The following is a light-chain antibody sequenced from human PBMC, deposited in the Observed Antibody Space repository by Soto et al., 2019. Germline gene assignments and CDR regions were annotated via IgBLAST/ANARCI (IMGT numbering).Light chain of an antibody. Sequence: HSVLSHVASVSGSPGQSCTISCTGNRSDVGGYNYVSWYQHHPGKAPKLMIFDVSNRPSGVSNRFSGSKSGNTASLTISGLQPEDEADYYCSSYTTSNTRQIVFGTGTKVTVL. CDR3: SSYTTSNTRQIV. CDR1: RSDVGGYNY. J-gene: IGLJ1*01. V-gene: IGLV2-14*03. CDR2: DVS.